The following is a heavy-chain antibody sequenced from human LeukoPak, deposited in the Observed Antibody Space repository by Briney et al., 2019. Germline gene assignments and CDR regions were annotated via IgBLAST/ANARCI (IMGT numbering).Heavy chain of an antibody. CDR3: ARDLTIVVEDAFDI. CDR2: INPNSGGT. D-gene: IGHD3-22*01. CDR1: GYTFTGYY. J-gene: IGHJ3*02. Sequence: ASVKVSCKASGYTFTGYYMHWVRQAPGQGLEWMGRINPNSGGTNYAQKFQGRVTMTRDKSISTAYMELSRLRSDDTAVYYCARDLTIVVEDAFDIWGQGTMVTVSS. V-gene: IGHV1-2*06.